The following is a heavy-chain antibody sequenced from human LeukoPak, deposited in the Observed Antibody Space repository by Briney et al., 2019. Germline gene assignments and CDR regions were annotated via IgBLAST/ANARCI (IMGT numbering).Heavy chain of an antibody. J-gene: IGHJ5*02. CDR2: INHSGST. V-gene: IGHV4-34*01. CDR1: GGSFSGYY. Sequence: KPSETLSLXCAVYGGSFSGYYWSWIRQPPGKGLEWIGEINHSGSTNYNPSLKSRVTISVDTSKNQFSLKLSSVTAADTAVYYCARGVIVVVPAARVHSWFDPWGQGTLVTVSS. D-gene: IGHD2-2*01. CDR3: ARGVIVVVPAARVHSWFDP.